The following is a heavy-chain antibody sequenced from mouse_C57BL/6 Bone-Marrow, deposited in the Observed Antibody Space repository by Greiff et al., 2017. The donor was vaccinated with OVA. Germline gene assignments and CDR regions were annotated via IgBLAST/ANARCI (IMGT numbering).Heavy chain of an antibody. D-gene: IGHD2-3*01. J-gene: IGHJ4*01. CDR3: ARTIDGYYPYYYAMDY. CDR2: IWSGGST. CDR1: GFSLTSYG. V-gene: IGHV2-2*01. Sequence: QVQLKESGPGLVQPSQSLSITCTVSGFSLTSYGVHWVRQSPGKGLEWLGVIWSGGSTDYNAAFISRLSISKDNSKSQVFFKMNSLQADDTAIYYCARTIDGYYPYYYAMDYWGQGTSVTVSS.